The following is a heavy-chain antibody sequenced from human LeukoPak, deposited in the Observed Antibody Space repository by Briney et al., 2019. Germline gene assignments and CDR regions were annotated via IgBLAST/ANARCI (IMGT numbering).Heavy chain of an antibody. CDR1: GFTFSSYA. Sequence: PGGSLRLSCAASGFTFSSYAMSWVRQAPGKGLEWVSGTSGGGTGTYYADSVKGRFTISRDNSKNTLYLQMSSLRAEDTAIFYCTKGSRSSGGHYFDYWGQGTLVTVYS. V-gene: IGHV3-23*01. CDR3: TKGSRSSGGHYFDY. D-gene: IGHD6-13*01. CDR2: TSGGGTGT. J-gene: IGHJ4*02.